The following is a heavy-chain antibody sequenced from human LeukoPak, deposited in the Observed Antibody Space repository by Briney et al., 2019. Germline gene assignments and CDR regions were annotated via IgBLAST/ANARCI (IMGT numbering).Heavy chain of an antibody. D-gene: IGHD2-2*01. CDR1: GGSISNGSYY. CDR3: ARAFHCSTTSCYARGLDY. CDR2: IYTTGNT. Sequence: PSQTLSLTCSVSGGSISNGSYYWRWIRQPAGKGLEWIGRIYTTGNTNYNPSLKSRVTISVDTSNNQFSLNLSSVTAADTAVYYCARAFHCSTTSCYARGLDYWGQGTLVTVSS. V-gene: IGHV4-61*02. J-gene: IGHJ4*02.